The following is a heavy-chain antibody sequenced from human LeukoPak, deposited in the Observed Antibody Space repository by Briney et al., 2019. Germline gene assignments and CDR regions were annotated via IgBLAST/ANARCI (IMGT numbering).Heavy chain of an antibody. J-gene: IGHJ4*02. CDR2: IYSGGST. CDR3: ARGPAGYN. D-gene: IGHD1-1*01. Sequence: GGSLRLSCAASGFTVSSNHMSWVRQAPGKGLEWVSVIYSGGSTDYADSVKGRFTISRDNLKNTLYLQMNSLRAEDTAVYYCARGPAGYNWGQGTLVTYSS. V-gene: IGHV3-53*01. CDR1: GFTVSSNH.